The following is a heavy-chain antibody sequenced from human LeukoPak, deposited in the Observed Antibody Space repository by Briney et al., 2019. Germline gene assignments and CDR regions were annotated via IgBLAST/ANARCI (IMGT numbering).Heavy chain of an antibody. CDR2: IIPIFGTA. Sequence: ASVKVSCKASGGTFSSYAISWVRQAPGQGLEWMGGIIPIFGTANYAQKFQGRVTITADESTSTTYMELSSLRSEDTAVYYCARVARTTRYYFDYWGQGTLVTVSS. D-gene: IGHD4-17*01. CDR1: GGTFSSYA. CDR3: ARVARTTRYYFDY. V-gene: IGHV1-69*13. J-gene: IGHJ4*02.